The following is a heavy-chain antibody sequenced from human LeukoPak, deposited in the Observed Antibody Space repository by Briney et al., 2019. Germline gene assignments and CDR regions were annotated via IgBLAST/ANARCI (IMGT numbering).Heavy chain of an antibody. CDR2: ISYDGSNK. CDR1: GFTFSSYA. Sequence: GGSLRLSCAASGFTFSSYAMSWVRQAPGKGLEWVAVISYDGSNKYYAHSVKGRFTISRDNSKNTLYLQMNSLRAEDTAVYYCARVGAPYDYVWGNYRADYWGQGTLVTVSS. D-gene: IGHD3-16*02. J-gene: IGHJ4*02. CDR3: ARVGAPYDYVWGNYRADY. V-gene: IGHV3-30-3*01.